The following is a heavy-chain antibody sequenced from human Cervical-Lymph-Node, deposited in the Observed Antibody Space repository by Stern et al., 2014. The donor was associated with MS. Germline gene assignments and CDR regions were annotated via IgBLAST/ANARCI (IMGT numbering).Heavy chain of an antibody. D-gene: IGHD6-13*01. CDR1: RGPISSSF. J-gene: IGHJ4*02. CDR2: IYNAGNT. CDR3: ARMAAAGPFDF. V-gene: IGHV4-59*01. Sequence: QLQESGPGLVKPSETLSLSCTVSRGPISSSFWSWLRQPPGKGLEWIGYIYNAGNTNYNPSLKSRVTISVDTSKNQFSLKLSSVTAADTAVYYCARMAAAGPFDFWGQGTLVTVSS.